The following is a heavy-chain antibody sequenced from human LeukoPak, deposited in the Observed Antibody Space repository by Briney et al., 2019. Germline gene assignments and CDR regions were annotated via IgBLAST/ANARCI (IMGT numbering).Heavy chain of an antibody. CDR3: ARDSYYYGSGNGLDV. D-gene: IGHD3-10*01. J-gene: IGHJ6*02. CDR2: ISAYNGNT. Sequence: ASVKVSCKASGYTFSSYGISWVRQAPGQGLEWMGWISAYNGNTNYRQKLQGRVTMTTDTSTSTAYMDLRSLRSDDTAVYYCARDSYYYGSGNGLDVWGQGTTVTVSS. V-gene: IGHV1-18*01. CDR1: GYTFSSYG.